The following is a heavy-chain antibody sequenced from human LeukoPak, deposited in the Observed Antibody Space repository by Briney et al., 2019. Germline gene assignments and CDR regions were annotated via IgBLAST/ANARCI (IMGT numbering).Heavy chain of an antibody. CDR3: ARDLLSRDSSGPLDS. V-gene: IGHV1-2*02. Sequence: ASVKVSCKASGYTFTGYYLHWVRQAPGQGLEWMAWINPNSGGTNYAQQFQGRVTMTRGTSISTAYMELSRLRSDDTAVYYCARDLLSRDSSGPLDSWGQGTLVTVSS. D-gene: IGHD3-22*01. J-gene: IGHJ4*02. CDR2: INPNSGGT. CDR1: GYTFTGYY.